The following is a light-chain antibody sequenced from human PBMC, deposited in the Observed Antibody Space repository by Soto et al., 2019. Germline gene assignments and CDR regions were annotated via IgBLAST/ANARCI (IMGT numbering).Light chain of an antibody. Sequence: VLTQSPVALSLSSGERATLSCRASQSVSSTLLTWYQQKPGQAPRLLIYGVSSRATGIPDRFSGSGSGTVFTLTSSRVDPEEFAVYFCQHYGDSSWTVGQGSRVEI. CDR1: QSVSSTL. J-gene: IGKJ1*01. V-gene: IGKV3-20*01. CDR2: GVS. CDR3: QHYGDSSWT.